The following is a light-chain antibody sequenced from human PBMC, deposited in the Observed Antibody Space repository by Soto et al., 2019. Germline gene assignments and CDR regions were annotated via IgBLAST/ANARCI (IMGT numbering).Light chain of an antibody. CDR2: EVS. CDR3: SSYTSSSTLV. V-gene: IGLV2-14*01. J-gene: IGLJ1*01. CDR1: SSDVRGYYS. Sequence: SVLTQPASVSGSPGQSLTISSTGNSSDVRGYYSVSWYTQHPGKATKLMISEVSNRPSGVSNRFSGSKSSNTASLTISGRQAEDEADYYCSSYTSSSTLVFGTGTKVTVL.